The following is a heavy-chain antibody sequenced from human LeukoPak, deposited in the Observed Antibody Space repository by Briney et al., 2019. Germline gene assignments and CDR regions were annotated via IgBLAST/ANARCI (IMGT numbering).Heavy chain of an antibody. CDR1: GGSISSGGYY. Sequence: PSETLSLTCTVSGGSISSGGYYWSWIRQHPGKGLEWIGYFYYSGSTYYNPSLKGRVTISVDTSKNQFSLKLSSVTAADTAVYYCARENSNYDHYYYYYYVDVWGKGTTVTVSS. D-gene: IGHD4-11*01. V-gene: IGHV4-31*03. CDR3: ARENSNYDHYYYYYYVDV. CDR2: FYYSGST. J-gene: IGHJ6*03.